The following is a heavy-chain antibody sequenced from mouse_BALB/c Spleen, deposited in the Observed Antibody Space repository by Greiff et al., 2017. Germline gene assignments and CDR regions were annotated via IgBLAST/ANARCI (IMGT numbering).Heavy chain of an antibody. D-gene: IGHD1-1*01. CDR3: TRSTTVAY. CDR2: INPSNGGT. V-gene: IGHV1S81*02. CDR1: GYTFTSYY. J-gene: IGHJ3*01. Sequence: QVQLQQSGAELVKPGASVKLSCTASGYTFTSYYMYWVKQRPGQGLEWIGEINPSNGGTNFNEKFKSKATLTVDKSSSTEYMQLSSLTSEDSAVYYCTRSTTVAYWGQGTLVTVSA.